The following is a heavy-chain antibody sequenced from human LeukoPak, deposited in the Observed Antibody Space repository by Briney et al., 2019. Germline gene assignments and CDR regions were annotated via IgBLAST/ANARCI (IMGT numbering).Heavy chain of an antibody. Sequence: PSETLSLTCTVPNGSIGDYYWSWIRQPPGKGLEWIGYIHYSGSTNYKPSLKSRVRISVDTSKNQISLRLKSVTAADTAVYYCARHHTEATAMSDYFDSWGQGTLVTVSS. J-gene: IGHJ4*02. CDR2: IHYSGST. CDR3: ARHHTEATAMSDYFDS. CDR1: NGSIGDYY. D-gene: IGHD2-2*01. V-gene: IGHV4-59*08.